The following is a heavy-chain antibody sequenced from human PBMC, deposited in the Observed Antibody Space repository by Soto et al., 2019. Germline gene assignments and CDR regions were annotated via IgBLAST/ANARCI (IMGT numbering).Heavy chain of an antibody. CDR2: IYHSGST. CDR3: ATPLREAYYYYGMDV. J-gene: IGHJ6*02. CDR1: GGSISSGGYS. Sequence: SETLSLTCAVSGGSISSGGYSWSWIRQPPGKGLEWIGYIYHSGSTYYNPSLKSRVTISVDTSKNQFSLKLSSVTAADTAVYYCATPLREAYYYYGMDVWGRGTTVTVSS. V-gene: IGHV4-30-2*03.